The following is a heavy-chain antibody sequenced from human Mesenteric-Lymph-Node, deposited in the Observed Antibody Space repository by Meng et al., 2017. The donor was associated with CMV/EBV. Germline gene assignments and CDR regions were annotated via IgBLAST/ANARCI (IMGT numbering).Heavy chain of an antibody. CDR1: GFIVDSNY. Sequence: GESLKISCAASGFIVDSNYMNWVRQVPGKGLEWVSVIYSDGRTYYADSVKDRFTISRDNSKNTLDLQMNSLRAEDTAVYYCARGGGYYSIDYWGQGTLVTVSS. D-gene: IGHD3-22*01. CDR2: IYSDGRT. J-gene: IGHJ4*02. CDR3: ARGGGYYSIDY. V-gene: IGHV3-66*02.